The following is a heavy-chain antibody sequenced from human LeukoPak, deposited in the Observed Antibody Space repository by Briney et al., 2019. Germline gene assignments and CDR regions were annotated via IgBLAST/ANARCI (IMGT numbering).Heavy chain of an antibody. V-gene: IGHV3-33*01. D-gene: IGHD2-21*01. CDR1: GFTFSSYG. CDR2: IWYDGSNK. CDR3: AREGESLHFLDY. Sequence: GGSLRLSCAASGFTFSSYGIHWVRQAPGRGLEWVAVIWYDGSNKYYADSVKGRFTISRDNSKNTLYLQMNSLGAEDTAVFYCAREGESLHFLDYWGQGTLVTVSS. J-gene: IGHJ4*02.